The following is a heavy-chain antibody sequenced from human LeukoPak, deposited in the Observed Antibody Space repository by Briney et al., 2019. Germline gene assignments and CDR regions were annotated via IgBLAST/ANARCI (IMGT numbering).Heavy chain of an antibody. CDR3: ASLSWGAVAGTVSYFQH. J-gene: IGHJ1*01. Sequence: SETLSLTCTVSGGSVSSGSYYWSWIRQPPGKGLEWIGYIYYSGSTNYNPSLKSRVTISVDTSKNQFSLKLSSVTAEDTAVYYCASLSWGAVAGTVSYFQHWGQGTLVTVSS. D-gene: IGHD6-19*01. CDR2: IYYSGST. CDR1: GGSVSSGSYY. V-gene: IGHV4-61*01.